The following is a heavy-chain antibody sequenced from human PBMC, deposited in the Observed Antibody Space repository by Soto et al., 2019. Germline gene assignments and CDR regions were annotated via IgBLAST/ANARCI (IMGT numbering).Heavy chain of an antibody. CDR1: GGTFSSYA. J-gene: IGHJ5*02. V-gene: IGHV1-69*01. CDR2: IIPIFGTA. Sequence: QVQLVQSGAEVKKPGSSVKVSCKASGGTFSSYAISWVRQAPGQGLEWMGGIIPIFGTANYAQKFQGRVTRTAGESTGAAERGRRGVRAGTTGVYFSGREGGGGGTWGQGTLVTVSS. CDR3: GREGGGGGT. D-gene: IGHD3-16*01.